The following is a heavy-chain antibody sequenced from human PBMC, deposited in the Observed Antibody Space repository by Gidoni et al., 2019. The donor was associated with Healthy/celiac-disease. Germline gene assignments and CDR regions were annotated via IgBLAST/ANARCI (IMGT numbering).Heavy chain of an antibody. V-gene: IGHV1-46*01. CDR1: GYTFTSYY. D-gene: IGHD6-6*01. CDR2: INPSGGSI. Sequence: QLQLVQSGAEVKKPGASVKGSCKASGYTFTSYYMHWVRQAPGQGLEWMGIINPSGGSISYAQKFQGRVTMTRDTSTSTVYMDLSILRSEDTAVYYCARGDLGVLYSSSSRLGAFDIWGQGTMVTFSS. J-gene: IGHJ3*02. CDR3: ARGDLGVLYSSSSRLGAFDI.